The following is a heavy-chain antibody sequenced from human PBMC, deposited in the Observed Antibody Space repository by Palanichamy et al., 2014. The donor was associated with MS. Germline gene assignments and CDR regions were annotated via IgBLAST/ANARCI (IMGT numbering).Heavy chain of an antibody. V-gene: IGHV1-69*06. D-gene: IGHD3-3*01. Sequence: QEQLVQSGAEVKKPGSSVKVSCKASRDTFNDYGLSWVRQAPGQGLEWMGGIIPIFGETKYVKKFEGRVTFTAERSTNTVYMEVSSLRFEDTAVYYCASPKRRMGWSPQFAMDVWGQGTTVIVSS. CDR3: ASPKRRMGWSPQFAMDV. J-gene: IGHJ6*02. CDR2: IIPIFGET. CDR1: RDTFNDYG.